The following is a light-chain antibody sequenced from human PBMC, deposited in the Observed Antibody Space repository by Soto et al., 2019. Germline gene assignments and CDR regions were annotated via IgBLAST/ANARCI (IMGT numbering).Light chain of an antibody. Sequence: EIVLTQSPGTLSLSPGERATLSCRASQSVSSNYLAWYQQKPGQAPRVLIYGASSRATGIPDRFSGGGSGTDFTLTISRLEPEDFAVYYCEQYGSSLFTFGRGTKVDIK. V-gene: IGKV3-20*01. CDR3: EQYGSSLFT. J-gene: IGKJ3*01. CDR2: GAS. CDR1: QSVSSNY.